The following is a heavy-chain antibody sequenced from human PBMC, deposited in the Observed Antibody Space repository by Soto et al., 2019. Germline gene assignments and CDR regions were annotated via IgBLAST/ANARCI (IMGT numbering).Heavy chain of an antibody. Sequence: PSETLSLTCTVSGGSISSSSYYWGWIRQPPGKGLEWIGSIYYSGSTYYNPSLKNRVTISVDTSKNQFSLKLSSVTAADTAVYYCARHQSHSSSYVDPWGQGTLVTVSS. J-gene: IGHJ5*02. CDR3: ARHQSHSSSYVDP. CDR1: GGSISSSSYY. D-gene: IGHD6-13*01. CDR2: IYYSGST. V-gene: IGHV4-39*01.